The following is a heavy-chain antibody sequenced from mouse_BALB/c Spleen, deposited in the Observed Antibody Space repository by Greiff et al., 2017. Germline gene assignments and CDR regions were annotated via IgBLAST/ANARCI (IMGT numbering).Heavy chain of an antibody. CDR3: ARGTTAPWFAY. V-gene: IGHV1-12*01. D-gene: IGHD1-2*01. J-gene: IGHJ3*01. CDR2: IYPGNGDT. Sequence: LQQPGAELVKPGASVKMSCKASGYTFTSYNMHWVKQTPGQGLEWIGAIYPGNGDTSYNQKFKGKATLTADKSSSTAYMQLSSLTSEDSAVYYCARGTTAPWFAYWGQGTLVTVSA. CDR1: GYTFTSYN.